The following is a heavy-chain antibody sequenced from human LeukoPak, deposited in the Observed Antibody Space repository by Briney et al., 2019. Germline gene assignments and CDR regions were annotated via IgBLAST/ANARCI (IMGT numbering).Heavy chain of an antibody. CDR1: GGSISSYY. D-gene: IGHD3-10*01. CDR2: IYYSGST. Sequence: SETLSLTCTVSGGSISSYYWSWIRQPPGKGLEWIGYIYYSGSTNYNPSLKSRVTISVDTSKNQFSLKLSSVTAADTAVYYCARRRGGSGSYYTRNAFDIWGQGTMVTVSS. J-gene: IGHJ3*02. CDR3: ARRRGGSGSYYTRNAFDI. V-gene: IGHV4-59*08.